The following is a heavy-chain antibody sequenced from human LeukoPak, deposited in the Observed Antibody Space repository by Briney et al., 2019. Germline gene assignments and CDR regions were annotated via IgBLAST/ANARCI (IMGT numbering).Heavy chain of an antibody. D-gene: IGHD3-10*01. CDR1: GGTFSSYA. V-gene: IGHV1-69*04. J-gene: IGHJ6*02. CDR2: IIPILGIA. CDR3: ARVVVETAKVRELMGPLYYYYGMDV. Sequence: SVKVSCKASGGTFSSYAISWVRQAPGQGLEWMGRIIPILGIANYAQKFQGRVTITADKSTSTAYMELSSLRSEDTAVYYCARVVVETAKVRELMGPLYYYYGMDVWGQGTTVTVSS.